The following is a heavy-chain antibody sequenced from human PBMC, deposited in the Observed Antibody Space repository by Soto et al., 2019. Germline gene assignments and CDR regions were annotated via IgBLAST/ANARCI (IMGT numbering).Heavy chain of an antibody. J-gene: IGHJ4*02. V-gene: IGHV3-21*01. D-gene: IGHD1-7*01. CDR1: GFSFSSDS. CDR2: ISSSGSFK. Sequence: GGSLRLSCAASGFSFSSDSMGWVRQAPGKGLEWVSSISSSGSFKNYADSVKGRFTISRDNAKNSLYLQMSGLKDEDTAVYYCARDPPTGTTLDWADSWGQGTLVTVPQ. CDR3: ARDPPTGTTLDWADS.